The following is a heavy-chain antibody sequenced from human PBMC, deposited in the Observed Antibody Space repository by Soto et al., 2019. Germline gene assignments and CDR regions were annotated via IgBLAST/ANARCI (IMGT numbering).Heavy chain of an antibody. J-gene: IGHJ4*02. V-gene: IGHV1-2*04. Sequence: QVQLVQSGAEVKKPGASVKVSCKASGYTFIGYYIHWVRQAPGQGLEWMGWINPNSGGAKYSQKLQAWVTMTSDTSTSTGDMEVSRLKSDDPAVYYCARSGGGYDLGDYWGQGTLVTVSS. D-gene: IGHD5-12*01. CDR2: INPNSGGA. CDR1: GYTFIGYY. CDR3: ARSGGGYDLGDY.